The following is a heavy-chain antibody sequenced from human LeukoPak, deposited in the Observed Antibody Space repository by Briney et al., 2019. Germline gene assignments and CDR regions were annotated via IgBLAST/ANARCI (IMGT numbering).Heavy chain of an antibody. D-gene: IGHD5-18*01. CDR2: ISSSSSYI. CDR1: GFNFRSYS. Sequence: GGSLRLSCAVSGFNFRSYSMNWVRQAPGKGLEWVSSISSSSSYIYYADSVKGRFTISRDSAKNSLYLQMNSLRAEDTAVYYCASVDTAMATGAFDIWGQGTMVTASS. V-gene: IGHV3-21*01. J-gene: IGHJ3*02. CDR3: ASVDTAMATGAFDI.